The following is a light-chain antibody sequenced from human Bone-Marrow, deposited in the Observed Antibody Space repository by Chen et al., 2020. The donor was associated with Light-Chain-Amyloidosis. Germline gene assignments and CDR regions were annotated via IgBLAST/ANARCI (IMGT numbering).Light chain of an antibody. CDR1: NIGSTS. CDR2: DDS. J-gene: IGLJ3*02. V-gene: IGLV3-21*02. Sequence: SYVLTQPSSVSVAPGQTATIACGGNNIGSTSVHGYQQTPGQPPLLVVYDDSDRPSGIPERLSGSNSGNTATLTISRVEAGDEADYYCQVWDRSSDRPVFGGGTKLTVL. CDR3: QVWDRSSDRPV.